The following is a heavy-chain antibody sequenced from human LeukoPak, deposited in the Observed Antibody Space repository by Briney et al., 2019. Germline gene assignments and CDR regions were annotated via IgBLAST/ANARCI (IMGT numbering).Heavy chain of an antibody. D-gene: IGHD3-10*01. CDR3: ARWDITMVRGDLY. J-gene: IGHJ4*02. V-gene: IGHV3-11*01. CDR2: ISSSCSTI. Sequence: GGSLRLSCAASGFTFSDYYMSWIRQAAGKGLEWVSYISSSCSTIYYADSVKGRFTISRGNAKNSLYLQMNSLRAEDTAVYYCARWDITMVRGDLYWGQGTLVTVSS. CDR1: GFTFSDYY.